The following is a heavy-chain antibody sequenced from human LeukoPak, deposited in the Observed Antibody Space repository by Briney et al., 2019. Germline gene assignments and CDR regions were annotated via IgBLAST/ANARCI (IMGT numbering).Heavy chain of an antibody. Sequence: GGSLRLSCAASGFTFSDTWMHWVRQAPGKGLEWVSRINSDGSSTTYADSVKGRVTISRDNAKNTLYLQMNSLRAEDTAVYYCARDRSTTYYYMDVWGKGTTVTVSS. CDR2: INSDGSST. V-gene: IGHV3-74*01. CDR1: GFTFSDTW. D-gene: IGHD2-2*01. J-gene: IGHJ6*03. CDR3: ARDRSTTYYYMDV.